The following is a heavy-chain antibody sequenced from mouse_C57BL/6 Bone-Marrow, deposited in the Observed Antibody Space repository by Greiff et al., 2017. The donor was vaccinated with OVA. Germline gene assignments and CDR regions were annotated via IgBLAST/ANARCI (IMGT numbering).Heavy chain of an antibody. Sequence: QVQLQQSGPELVKPGASVKISCKASGYAFSSSWMTWVKQRPGQGLEWIGRIYPGDGDTNYNGTFKGKATLTADKSSSTAYMQLSSLTSEDSAVCFCARHWDLYYFDYWGQGTTLTVSS. D-gene: IGHD4-1*01. V-gene: IGHV1-82*01. CDR2: IYPGDGDT. J-gene: IGHJ2*01. CDR3: ARHWDLYYFDY. CDR1: GYAFSSSW.